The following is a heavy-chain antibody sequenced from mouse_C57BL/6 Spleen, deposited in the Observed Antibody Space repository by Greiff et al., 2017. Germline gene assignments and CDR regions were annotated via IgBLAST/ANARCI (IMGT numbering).Heavy chain of an antibody. V-gene: IGHV5-9*04. J-gene: IGHJ1*03. CDR3: ARLESLWYFDV. CDR2: ISGGGGNT. CDR1: GFTFSSYT. Sequence: EVKLVESGGGLVKPGGSLKLSCAASGFTFSSYTMSWVRQTPEKRLEWVATISGGGGNTYYPDSVKGRFTISRDNAQNTLYLQMSSLRSEDTAVDYCARLESLWYFDVWGTGTTVTVSS.